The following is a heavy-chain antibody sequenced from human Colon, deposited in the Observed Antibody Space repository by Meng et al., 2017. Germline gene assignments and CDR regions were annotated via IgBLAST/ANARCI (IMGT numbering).Heavy chain of an antibody. Sequence: GESLKISCTPSGFIIANNWMRWVRHVPGKGLECLANIQPDGSETYYVDSVRGRFTISRDNAKNSLYLQMNSLRAEDTAVYYCATLVRGTGTDYWGQGTLVTVSS. CDR2: IQPDGSET. J-gene: IGHJ4*02. D-gene: IGHD1-26*01. V-gene: IGHV3-7*01. CDR3: ATLVRGTGTDY. CDR1: GFIIANNW.